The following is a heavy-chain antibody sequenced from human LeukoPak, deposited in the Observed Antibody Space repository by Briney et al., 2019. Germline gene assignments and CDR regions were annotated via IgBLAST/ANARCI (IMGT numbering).Heavy chain of an antibody. CDR3: ARDPYCSGGSCYPGWFDY. D-gene: IGHD2-15*01. CDR1: GGSISSYY. J-gene: IGHJ4*02. CDR2: IYYSGST. Sequence: SETLSLTCTVSGGSISSYYWSWIRQPPGKGLEWIGNIYYSGSTNYNPSLKSRVTISVDTSKNQFSLKLSSVTAADTAVYYCARDPYCSGGSCYPGWFDYWGQGTLVTVSS. V-gene: IGHV4-59*01.